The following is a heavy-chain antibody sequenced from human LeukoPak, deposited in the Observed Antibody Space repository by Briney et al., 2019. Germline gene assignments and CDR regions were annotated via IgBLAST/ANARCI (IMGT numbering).Heavy chain of an antibody. J-gene: IGHJ4*02. Sequence: GGSLGLSCAASGFTFSSYWMNWVRQAPGKGPEWVANIKPDGSEKFYVDSVKGRFTVSRDNAKNLLYLQMNSLRAEDTALYYCARGASYWGQGTLVTVSS. V-gene: IGHV3-7*04. CDR3: ARGASY. CDR2: IKPDGSEK. CDR1: GFTFSSYW.